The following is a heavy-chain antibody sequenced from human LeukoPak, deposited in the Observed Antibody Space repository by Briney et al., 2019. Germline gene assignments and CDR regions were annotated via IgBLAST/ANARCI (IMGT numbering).Heavy chain of an antibody. CDR3: ARQYSGSYYVRAFDI. J-gene: IGHJ3*02. CDR1: GGSFSGYY. CDR2: INRSGST. Sequence: PSETLSLTCAVYGGSFSGYYWSWIRQPPGKGLEWIGEINRSGSTNYNPSLKSRVTISVDTSKNQFSLKLSSVTAADTAVYYCARQYSGSYYVRAFDIWGQGTMVTVSS. D-gene: IGHD1-26*01. V-gene: IGHV4-34*01.